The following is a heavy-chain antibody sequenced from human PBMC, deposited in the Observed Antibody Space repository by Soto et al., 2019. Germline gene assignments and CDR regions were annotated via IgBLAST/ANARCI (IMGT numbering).Heavy chain of an antibody. CDR1: GFTFSDYY. V-gene: IGHV3-11*05. D-gene: IGHD3-22*01. CDR3: AAGDSSGHVDY. J-gene: IGHJ4*02. CDR2: ISSSSSYT. Sequence: QVQLVESGGGLVKPGGSLRLSCAASGFTFSDYYMSWIRQAPGKGLEWVSYISSSSSYTNYADSVKGRFTISRDNAKNSLYLQMNSLRAEDTAVYYCAAGDSSGHVDYWGQGTLVTVSS.